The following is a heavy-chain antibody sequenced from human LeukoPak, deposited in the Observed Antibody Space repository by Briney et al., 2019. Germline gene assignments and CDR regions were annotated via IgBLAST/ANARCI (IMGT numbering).Heavy chain of an antibody. J-gene: IGHJ4*02. CDR2: INHSGST. V-gene: IGHV4-34*01. CDR3: AAIRDGY. CDR1: GGSFSGYY. D-gene: IGHD2-2*01. Sequence: SETLSLTCAVYGGSFSGYYWSWIRQPPGKGLEWIGEINHSGSTNYNPSFKSRVTISVDTSKNQFSLKLSSVTAADTAVYYCAAIRDGYWGQGTLVTVSS.